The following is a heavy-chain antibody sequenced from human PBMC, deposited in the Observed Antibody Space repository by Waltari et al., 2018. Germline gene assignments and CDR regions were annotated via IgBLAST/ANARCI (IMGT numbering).Heavy chain of an antibody. CDR2: MSMTSRDI. J-gene: IGHJ6*02. V-gene: IGHV3-21*02. Sequence: EVQLVESGGGLVKPGGSLRLSCAASGFTFNTYTMNWVRQAPGKGWGWVSSMSMTSRDIYYAASVKGRFTISRDNAKSSRYLQLNSLRAEDTAVYYCAGGYSSYYGMDVWGQGTTVTVSS. D-gene: IGHD6-13*01. CDR3: AGGYSSYYGMDV. CDR1: GFTFNTYT.